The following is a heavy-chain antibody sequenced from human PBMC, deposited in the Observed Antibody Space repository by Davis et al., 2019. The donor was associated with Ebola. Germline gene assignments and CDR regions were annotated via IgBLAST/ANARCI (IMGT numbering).Heavy chain of an antibody. CDR3: ARVGLAGTTIDI. D-gene: IGHD1-7*01. V-gene: IGHV4-4*01. Sequence: GSLRLSCAVSGDSISSSYWWNWVRPAPGKGLEWIGEIFHSGSTNYNPSLRSRVTISVDKSKNLFSLEMTSVTAADTAVYFCARVGLAGTTIDIWGQGTMVTVSS. CDR1: GDSISSSYW. CDR2: IFHSGST. J-gene: IGHJ3*02.